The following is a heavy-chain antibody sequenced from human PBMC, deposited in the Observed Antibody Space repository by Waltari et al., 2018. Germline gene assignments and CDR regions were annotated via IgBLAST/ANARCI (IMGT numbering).Heavy chain of an antibody. CDR2: ISSPGSYT. Sequence: EVQLVESGGGLVKPGGSLRLSCAASGFTFSSYSMNWVCPAPGKGREWGSSISSPGSYTHYADSVKGRFTISRDNAKNSLYLQMNSLRAEDTAVYYCARGGWGFYLDDWGQGTLVTFSS. CDR1: GFTFSSYS. J-gene: IGHJ4*02. CDR3: ARGGWGFYLDD. D-gene: IGHD7-27*01. V-gene: IGHV3-21*01.